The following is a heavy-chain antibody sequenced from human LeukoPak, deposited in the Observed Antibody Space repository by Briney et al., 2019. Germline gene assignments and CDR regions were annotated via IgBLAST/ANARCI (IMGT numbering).Heavy chain of an antibody. CDR1: GGSISSYY. CDR2: IYYSGST. CDR3: ARLKGVGYCSSTSCPKYFQH. Sequence: PSETLSLTCTVSGGSISSYYWGWIRQPPGKGLEWIGSIYYSGSTYYNPSLKSRVTISVDTSKNQFSLKLSSVTAADTAVYYCARLKGVGYCSSTSCPKYFQHWGQGTLVTVSS. J-gene: IGHJ1*01. V-gene: IGHV4-39*01. D-gene: IGHD2-2*01.